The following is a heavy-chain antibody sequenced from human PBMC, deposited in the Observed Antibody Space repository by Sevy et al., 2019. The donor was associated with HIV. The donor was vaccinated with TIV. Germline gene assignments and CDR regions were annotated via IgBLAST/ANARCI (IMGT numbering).Heavy chain of an antibody. CDR1: GFTFQTFA. Sequence: GGSLRLSCSAFGFTFQTFAMHWVRQAPGKGPEWVAEISYDGSSQNYADSVKGRFTISRDNSKNTLFLQMNSLTPNDTAVYSCTKESLRGNYARGDFDRWGQGTLVTVSS. D-gene: IGHD3-10*02. V-gene: IGHV3-30*18. J-gene: IGHJ4*02. CDR3: TKESLRGNYARGDFDR. CDR2: ISYDGSSQ.